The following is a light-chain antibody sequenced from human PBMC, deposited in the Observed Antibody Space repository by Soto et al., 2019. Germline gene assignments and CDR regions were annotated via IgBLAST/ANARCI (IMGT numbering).Light chain of an antibody. Sequence: QSVLTQPASVSGSPGQSITISCTGTSSDVGGYNYVSWYQQHPGKAPNLLIYEVSNRPSGVSNRFSGSKSGNTASLTISGLQAEDESEYYCSSYTSSSALYVFGTGTKVTVL. J-gene: IGLJ1*01. CDR3: SSYTSSSALYV. V-gene: IGLV2-14*01. CDR1: SSDVGGYNY. CDR2: EVS.